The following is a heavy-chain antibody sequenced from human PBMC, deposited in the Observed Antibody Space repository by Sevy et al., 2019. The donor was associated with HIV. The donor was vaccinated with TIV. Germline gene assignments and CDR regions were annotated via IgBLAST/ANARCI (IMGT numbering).Heavy chain of an antibody. CDR2: IYTSGST. J-gene: IGHJ4*02. V-gene: IGHV4-4*07. CDR3: ARGPSIVLMVYADRWNYFDY. Sequence: SETLSLTCTVSGGSISSYYWSWIRQPAGKGLEWIGRIYTSGSTNYIPSLKSRVTMSVDTSKNQFSLKLSSVTAADTAVYYCARGPSIVLMVYADRWNYFDYWGQGTLVTVSS. D-gene: IGHD2-8*01. CDR1: GGSISSYY.